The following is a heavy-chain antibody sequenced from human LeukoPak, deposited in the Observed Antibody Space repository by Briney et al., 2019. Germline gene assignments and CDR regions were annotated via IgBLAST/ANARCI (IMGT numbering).Heavy chain of an antibody. CDR1: GFTFSNDA. Sequence: GGSLRLSCAASGFTFSNDAMVGVRQAPGKGLEWVAIISYDGSNKYYADSVKGRFTISRDNSKNTLYLQMNSLRTEDTAVYYCARGPRPTYYDFWSGYCDYWGQGTLVTVSS. J-gene: IGHJ4*02. V-gene: IGHV3-30-3*01. CDR2: ISYDGSNK. D-gene: IGHD3-3*01. CDR3: ARGPRPTYYDFWSGYCDY.